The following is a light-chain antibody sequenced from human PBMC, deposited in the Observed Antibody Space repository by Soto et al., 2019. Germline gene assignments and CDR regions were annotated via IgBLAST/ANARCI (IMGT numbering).Light chain of an antibody. Sequence: QSVLTQPPSVSEAPGQRVTISCTGSSSNIGGGYDVHWVQQLPGTAPKLLFYGKNNRPSGVPDRFSGSTSGTSASLAITGLQTEDEAIYYCQSYDASLSGHVFGTGTKATVL. V-gene: IGLV1-40*01. CDR2: GKN. CDR3: QSYDASLSGHV. CDR1: SSNIGGGYD. J-gene: IGLJ1*01.